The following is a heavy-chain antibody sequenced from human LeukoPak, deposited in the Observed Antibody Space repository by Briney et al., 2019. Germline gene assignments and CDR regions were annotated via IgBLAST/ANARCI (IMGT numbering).Heavy chain of an antibody. D-gene: IGHD3-22*01. J-gene: IGHJ3*02. Sequence: GGSLRLSCAASGFTFSSYSMNWVRQAPGKGLEWVSSISSSSSYIYYADSVKGRFTISRDNAKNSLYLQMNSLRAEDTAVYYCARDGSITMIVVVRGAFDIWGQGTMVTVSS. CDR2: ISSSSSYI. V-gene: IGHV3-21*01. CDR3: ARDGSITMIVVVRGAFDI. CDR1: GFTFSSYS.